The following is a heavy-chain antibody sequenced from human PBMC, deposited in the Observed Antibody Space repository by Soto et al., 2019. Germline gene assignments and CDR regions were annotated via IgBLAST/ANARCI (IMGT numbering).Heavy chain of an antibody. D-gene: IGHD3-10*01. CDR3: AREGDDYYGSGSYFWFDP. CDR1: GYTFTSYA. V-gene: IGHV1-3*01. J-gene: IGHJ5*02. CDR2: INAGNGNT. Sequence: QVQLVQSGAEVKKPGASVKVSCKASGYTFTSYAMHWVRQAPGQRLEWMGWINAGNGNTKYSQKFQGRVTITRDTSASTAYMELSSLRSEYTAVYYCAREGDDYYGSGSYFWFDPWGQGTLVTVSS.